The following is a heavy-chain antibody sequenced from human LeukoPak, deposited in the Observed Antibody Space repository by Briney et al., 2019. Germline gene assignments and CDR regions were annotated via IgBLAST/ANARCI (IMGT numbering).Heavy chain of an antibody. Sequence: ASVKVSCKASGCTFTGYYMHWVRQAPGQGLEWMGWINPNSGGTNYAQKFQGRVTMTEDTSTDTAYMELSSLRSEDTAVYYCATLMYAGYFDYWGQGTLVTVSS. D-gene: IGHD2-8*01. J-gene: IGHJ4*02. V-gene: IGHV1-2*02. CDR2: INPNSGGT. CDR1: GCTFTGYY. CDR3: ATLMYAGYFDY.